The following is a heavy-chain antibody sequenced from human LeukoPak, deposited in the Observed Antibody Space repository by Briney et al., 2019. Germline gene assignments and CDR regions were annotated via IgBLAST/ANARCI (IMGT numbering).Heavy chain of an antibody. D-gene: IGHD5-18*01. CDR3: ARVGYSYGYSDY. CDR1: GGTFSSYA. V-gene: IGHV1-2*02. Sequence: GASVKVSCKASGGTFSSYAISWVRQAPGQGLEWMGWINPNSGGTNYAQKFQGRVTMTRDTSISTAYMELSRLRSDDTAVYYCARVGYSYGYSDYWGQGTLVTVSS. J-gene: IGHJ4*02. CDR2: INPNSGGT.